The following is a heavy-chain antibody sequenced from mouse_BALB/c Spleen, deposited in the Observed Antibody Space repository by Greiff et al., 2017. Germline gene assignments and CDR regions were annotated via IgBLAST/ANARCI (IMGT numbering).Heavy chain of an antibody. V-gene: IGHV5-6*01. D-gene: IGHD1-1*01. CDR3: ARLAYGSSPYAMDY. J-gene: IGHJ4*01. CDR2: ISSGGSYT. CDR1: GFTFSSYG. Sequence: EVHLVESGGDLVKPGGSLKLSCAASGFTFSSYGMSWVRQTPDKRLEWVATISSGGSYTYYPDSVKGRFTISRDNAKNTLYLQMSSLKSEDTAMYYCARLAYGSSPYAMDYWGQGTSVTVSS.